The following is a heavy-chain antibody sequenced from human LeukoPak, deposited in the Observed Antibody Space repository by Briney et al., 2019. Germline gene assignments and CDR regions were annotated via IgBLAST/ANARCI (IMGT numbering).Heavy chain of an antibody. CDR3: VRSLVN. V-gene: IGHV1-2*02. CDR1: GYNFTGNS. D-gene: IGHD6-6*01. CDR2: INSNSGGT. Sequence: ASVKVSCKASGYNFTGNSMHWVRQAPGQGLEWMGWINSNSGGTKYAQKFQGRITMTRDTSIRTGYMELRSVRSDDTAVYYCVRSLVNWGRGTLVTVSS. J-gene: IGHJ4*02.